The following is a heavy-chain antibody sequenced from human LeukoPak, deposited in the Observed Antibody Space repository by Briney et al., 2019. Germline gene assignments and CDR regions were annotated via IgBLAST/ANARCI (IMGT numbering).Heavy chain of an antibody. Sequence: GGSLRLSCAASGFTFSSYGMLWVRQAPGKGLEWVAVISYDGSNKYYADSVKGRFTISRDNSKNTLYLQMNSLRAEDTAVYYCAKDRYYDYVWGSYRSYYFDYWGQGTLVTVSS. CDR2: ISYDGSNK. J-gene: IGHJ4*02. V-gene: IGHV3-30*18. CDR1: GFTFSSYG. CDR3: AKDRYYDYVWGSYRSYYFDY. D-gene: IGHD3-16*02.